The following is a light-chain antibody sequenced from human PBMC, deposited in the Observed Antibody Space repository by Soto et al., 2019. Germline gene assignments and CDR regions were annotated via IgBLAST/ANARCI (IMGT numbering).Light chain of an antibody. CDR3: HQLNYYPLT. CDR2: GAS. CDR1: QGISSY. J-gene: IGKJ4*01. Sequence: IQLTQSPSFLSSSFGDSVTITCRASQGISSYLAWYQQKPGKAPKLLIYGASTLQSGAPLRFSVSGSGTQFTLTISSLQTEDFATYDGHQLNYYPLTFCGGTKVDIK. V-gene: IGKV1-9*01.